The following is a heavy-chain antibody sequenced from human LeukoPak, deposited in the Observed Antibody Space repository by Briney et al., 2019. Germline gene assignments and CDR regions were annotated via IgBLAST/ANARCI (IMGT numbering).Heavy chain of an antibody. CDR2: LDPEDGET. CDR1: GYTLTELS. J-gene: IGHJ6*03. Sequence: AASVKVSCXVSGYTLTELSMHWVRQAPGKGLEWMGGLDPEDGETIYAQKFQGRVTMTEDTSTDTAYMELSSLRSEDTAVYYCATNGYSYDYSPYYYMDVWGKGTTVTVSS. D-gene: IGHD5-18*01. CDR3: ATNGYSYDYSPYYYMDV. V-gene: IGHV1-24*01.